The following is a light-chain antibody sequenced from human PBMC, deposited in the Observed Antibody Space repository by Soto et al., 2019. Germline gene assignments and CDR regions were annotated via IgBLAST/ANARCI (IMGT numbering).Light chain of an antibody. V-gene: IGKV1-5*03. CDR3: QQYNNYPWT. J-gene: IGKJ1*01. CDR1: QSISSW. Sequence: DIQMTQYPSTLSASVGDRVTITCRASQSISSWLAWYQQKPGKAPKLLIYKASSLESGVPSRFSGSGSGTEFTFTISSLQPDDFATYYCQQYNNYPWTCGQGTKVHIK. CDR2: KAS.